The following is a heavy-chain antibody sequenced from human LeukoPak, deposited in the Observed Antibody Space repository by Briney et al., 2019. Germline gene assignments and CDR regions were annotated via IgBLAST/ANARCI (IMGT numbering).Heavy chain of an antibody. CDR1: GDSVSSGY. CDR2: IYDSGIT. V-gene: IGHV4-4*09. D-gene: IGHD2-15*01. J-gene: IGHJ1*01. Sequence: SETLSLTCTVSGDSVSSGYWNWIRQPPGKGLEWIGYIYDSGITDYSPSLKSRLTISVDTSNNQSSLSPSSGTAADTAVYYCAGRGHRYSRDWGQGILVTVP. CDR3: AGRGHRYSRD.